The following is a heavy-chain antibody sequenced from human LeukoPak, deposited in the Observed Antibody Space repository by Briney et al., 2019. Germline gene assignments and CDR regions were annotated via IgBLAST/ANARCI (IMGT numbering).Heavy chain of an antibody. CDR3: ARVKVAGTFDS. CDR2: IGGSDSIV. V-gene: IGHV3-11*01. CDR1: EFTVNDYY. J-gene: IGHJ4*02. D-gene: IGHD6-19*01. Sequence: GGSLRLPCAVSEFTVNDYYMSWIRQAPGKGLEWVSDIGGSDSIVAYADSVKGRFSISRDFAKNSLYLQMNSLRAEDTAVYYCARVKVAGTFDSWGQGALVTVSS.